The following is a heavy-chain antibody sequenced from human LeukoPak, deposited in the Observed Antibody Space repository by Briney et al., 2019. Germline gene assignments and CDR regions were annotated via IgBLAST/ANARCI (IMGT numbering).Heavy chain of an antibody. CDR1: GYTFTGYY. CDR2: INPNSGGT. CDR3: ARDRRVYYDSSGYSWWSFDY. Sequence: ASVKVSCKASGYTFTGYYMHWVRQAPGQGLEWMGWINPNSGGTNYAQKFQGRVTMTRDTSISTAYMELSRLRSDDTAVYYCARDRRVYYDSSGYSWWSFDYWGQGTLVTVSA. J-gene: IGHJ4*02. D-gene: IGHD3-22*01. V-gene: IGHV1-2*02.